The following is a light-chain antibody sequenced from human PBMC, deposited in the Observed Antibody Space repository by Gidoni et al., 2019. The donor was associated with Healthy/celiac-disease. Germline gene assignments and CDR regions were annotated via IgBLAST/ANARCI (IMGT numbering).Light chain of an antibody. J-gene: IGKJ1*01. CDR1: QSISSW. V-gene: IGKV1-5*01. Sequence: DIQMIHSPSTLSASVGDRITITCRPSQSISSWLAWYQQKPGKAPKLLIYDASSMESGVPSRFSGSGSGTEFTLTISSLEPDDFATYYCQQYNSYSWTFGQGTKVEIK. CDR2: DAS. CDR3: QQYNSYSWT.